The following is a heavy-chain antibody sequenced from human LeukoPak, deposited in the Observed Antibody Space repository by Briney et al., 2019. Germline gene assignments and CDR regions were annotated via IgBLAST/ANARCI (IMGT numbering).Heavy chain of an antibody. CDR2: IYSGGST. CDR1: GFTVSSHY. V-gene: IGHV3-53*01. CDR3: AREVGGYSYGHAFDI. Sequence: PGGSLRLSCAASGFTVSSHYMSWVRQAPGKGLEWVPVIYSGGSTYYADPVKVRFTISRDNSKNTLYLQMNSLRAEDTAVYYCAREVGGYSYGHAFDIWGQGTRVTVSS. D-gene: IGHD5-18*01. J-gene: IGHJ3*02.